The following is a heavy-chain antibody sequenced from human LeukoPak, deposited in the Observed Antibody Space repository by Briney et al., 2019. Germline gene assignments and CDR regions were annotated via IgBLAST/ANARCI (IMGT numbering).Heavy chain of an antibody. V-gene: IGHV6-1*01. Sequence: SQTLSXTXXISGDSVSSNSAGWSWIRQSPSRGLEWLGRTYYRSKWYNDYAESVKSRITINPDTSKNQFSLQLNSVTPEDTAVYFCARGGGRLDVWGKGTTVTVSS. CDR3: ARGGGRLDV. CDR2: TYYRSKWYN. J-gene: IGHJ6*04. CDR1: GDSVSSNSAG. D-gene: IGHD3-3*01.